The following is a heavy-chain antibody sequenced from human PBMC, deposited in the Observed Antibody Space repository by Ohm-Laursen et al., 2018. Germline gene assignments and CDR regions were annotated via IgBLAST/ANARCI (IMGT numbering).Heavy chain of an antibody. CDR3: VSQIVRDGYDN. Sequence: SDTLSLTCTVSGGSLNTRSHYWGWIRQPPGKGLEWIGSIYYTGDTYYSPSLRSRVTISIDTSKNHFSLKLSSVTAPDTAVYYCVSQIVRDGYDNWGQGTLVTASS. J-gene: IGHJ4*02. CDR2: IYYTGDT. V-gene: IGHV4-39*02. D-gene: IGHD5-24*01. CDR1: GGSLNTRSHY.